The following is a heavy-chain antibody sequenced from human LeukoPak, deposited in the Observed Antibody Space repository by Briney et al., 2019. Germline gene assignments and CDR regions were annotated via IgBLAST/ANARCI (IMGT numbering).Heavy chain of an antibody. V-gene: IGHV4-39*07. CDR2: IYYSGST. Sequence: SETLSLTCTVSGGSISSSSYYWGWIRQPPGKGLEWIGSIYYSGSTYYNPSLKSRVTISVDTSKNQFSLKLSSVTAADTAVYYCARDWGDYVWGSYPNFDYWGQGTLVTVSS. J-gene: IGHJ4*02. CDR3: ARDWGDYVWGSYPNFDY. D-gene: IGHD3-16*01. CDR1: GGSISSSSYY.